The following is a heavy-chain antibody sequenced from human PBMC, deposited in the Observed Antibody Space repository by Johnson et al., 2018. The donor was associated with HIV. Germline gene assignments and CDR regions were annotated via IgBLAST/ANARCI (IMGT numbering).Heavy chain of an antibody. V-gene: IGHV3-9*03. D-gene: IGHD5-24*01. J-gene: IGHJ3*02. CDR3: ARDQRWWLQSPGAFDI. Sequence: QLVESGGGLVQPGGSLRLSCAASGFTFDDYAMHWVRQAPGKGLEWVSGISWNSGSIGYADSVKGRFTISRDNSKNTLYLQMGSLRAEDMAVYYCARDQRWWLQSPGAFDIWGQGTMVTVSS. CDR2: ISWNSGSI. CDR1: GFTFDDYA.